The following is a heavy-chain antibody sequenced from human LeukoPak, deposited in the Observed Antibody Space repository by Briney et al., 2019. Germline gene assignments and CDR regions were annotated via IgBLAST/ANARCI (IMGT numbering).Heavy chain of an antibody. Sequence: ASVKVSCKASGYTFTSYGVSWVRQAPGQGLEWMGWISAYNGNTNYAQKFQGRVTMTRDMSTSTVYMELSSLRSEDTAVYYCARAWNTYLARPGYYFDYWGQGTLVTVSS. CDR1: GYTFTSYG. D-gene: IGHD6-6*01. J-gene: IGHJ4*02. CDR3: ARAWNTYLARPGYYFDY. CDR2: ISAYNGNT. V-gene: IGHV1-18*01.